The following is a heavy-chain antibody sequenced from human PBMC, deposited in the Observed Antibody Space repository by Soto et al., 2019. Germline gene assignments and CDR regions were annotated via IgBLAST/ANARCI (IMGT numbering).Heavy chain of an antibody. CDR1: GGSISSSNW. CDR2: IYHSGST. D-gene: IGHD3-10*01. V-gene: IGHV4-4*02. J-gene: IGHJ6*02. Sequence: PSETLSLTCAVSGGSISSSNWWSWVRQPPGKGLEWIGEIYHSGSTNYNPSLKSRVTISVGKSKNQFSLKLSSVTAADTAVYYCARGQNYYGSGSYHYYYYGMDVWGQGTTVTVSS. CDR3: ARGQNYYGSGSYHYYYYGMDV.